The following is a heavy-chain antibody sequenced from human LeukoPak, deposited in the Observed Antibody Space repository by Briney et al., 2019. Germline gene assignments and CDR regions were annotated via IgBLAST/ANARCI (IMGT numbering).Heavy chain of an antibody. CDR3: ARYGDSYYYYYMDV. CDR2: IKQDGSEK. V-gene: IGHV3-7*01. J-gene: IGHJ6*03. CDR1: GFTFSSYW. Sequence: PGGSLRLSCAASGFTFSSYWMSWVRQAPGKGLEWVANIKQDGSEKYYVDSVKGRLTISRDNAKNSLYLQMNSLRAEDTAVYYCARYGDSYYYYYMDVWGKGTTVTISS. D-gene: IGHD4-17*01.